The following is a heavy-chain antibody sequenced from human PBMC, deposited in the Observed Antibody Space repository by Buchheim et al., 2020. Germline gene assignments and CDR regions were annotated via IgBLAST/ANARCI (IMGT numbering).Heavy chain of an antibody. J-gene: IGHJ6*03. CDR2: IWYDGSNK. V-gene: IGHV3-33*08. D-gene: IGHD6-6*01. CDR3: ARDVKTGSSSAV. Sequence: QVQLVESGGGLVKPGGSLRLSCAASGFTFSDYYMSWIRQAPGKGLEWVAVIWYDGSNKYYADSVKGRFTISRDNSKNTLYLQMNSLRAEDTAVYYCARDVKTGSSSAVWGKGTT. CDR1: GFTFSDYY.